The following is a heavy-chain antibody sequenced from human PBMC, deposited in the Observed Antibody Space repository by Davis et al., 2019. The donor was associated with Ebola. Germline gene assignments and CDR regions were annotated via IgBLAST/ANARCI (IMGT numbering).Heavy chain of an antibody. V-gene: IGHV3-11*06. D-gene: IGHD3-10*01. CDR3: ARVGRTGLAPVLLHFNWFDP. J-gene: IGHJ5*02. CDR1: GFTFSNAW. Sequence: GGSLRLSCAASGFTFSNAWMSWVRQAPGKGLEWVSYISSSSSYTNYADSVKGRFTISRDNAKNSLYLQMNSLRAEDTAVYYCARVGRTGLAPVLLHFNWFDPWGQGTLVTVSS. CDR2: ISSSSSYT.